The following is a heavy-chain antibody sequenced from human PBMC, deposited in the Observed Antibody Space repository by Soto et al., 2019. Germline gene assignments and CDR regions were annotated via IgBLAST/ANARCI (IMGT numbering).Heavy chain of an antibody. V-gene: IGHV3-21*01. D-gene: IGHD2-2*01. CDR2: ISSSSSYI. J-gene: IGHJ3*02. Sequence: EVQLVESGGGLVKPGGSLRLSCAASGFTFSSYSMNWVRQAPGKGLEWVSSISSSSSYIYYADSVKGRFTISRDNAKNSXSLQMNSLRAEDTAVYYCARDRGIVVVPGVPNAFDIWGQGTMVTVSS. CDR1: GFTFSSYS. CDR3: ARDRGIVVVPGVPNAFDI.